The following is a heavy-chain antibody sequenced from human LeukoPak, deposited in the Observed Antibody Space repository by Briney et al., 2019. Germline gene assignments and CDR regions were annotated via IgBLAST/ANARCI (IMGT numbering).Heavy chain of an antibody. D-gene: IGHD3-22*01. CDR2: ISAYNGNT. Sequence: ASVEVSCKASGYTFTSYGISWVRQAPGQGLEWMGWISAYNGNTNYAQKLQGRVTMTTDTSTNTAYMELRSLRSDDTAVYYCARDIHYYDSSGYRDAFDIWGQGTMVTVSS. V-gene: IGHV1-18*01. CDR3: ARDIHYYDSSGYRDAFDI. CDR1: GYTFTSYG. J-gene: IGHJ3*02.